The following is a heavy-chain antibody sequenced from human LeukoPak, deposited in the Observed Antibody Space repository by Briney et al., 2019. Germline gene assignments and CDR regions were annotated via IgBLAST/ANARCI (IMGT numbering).Heavy chain of an antibody. D-gene: IGHD4-17*01. V-gene: IGHV3-30-3*01. CDR3: ARDRFRTTVTTRSIYGMDV. Sequence: GRSLRLSCAASGFTFSSYAMHWVRQAPGKGLEWVAVISYDGSNKYYADSVKGRFTISRDNSKNTLYLQMNSLRAEDTAVYYCARDRFRTTVTTRSIYGMDVWGQGTTVTVSS. J-gene: IGHJ6*02. CDR1: GFTFSSYA. CDR2: ISYDGSNK.